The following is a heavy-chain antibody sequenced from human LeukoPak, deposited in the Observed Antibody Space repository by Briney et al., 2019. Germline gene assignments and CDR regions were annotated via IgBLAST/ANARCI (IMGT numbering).Heavy chain of an antibody. CDR2: IYFSGSA. V-gene: IGHV4-39*01. Sequence: SETLSLTCTVSGGSISSTSYYWGWIRQPPGMGLEWIGSIYFSGSAYYNPSLDSRVAISGDTSKNQFSLNLSSVTASDTAVYYCARHKGSSAASFDYWGQGTLVTVSS. J-gene: IGHJ4*02. CDR3: ARHKGSSAASFDY. D-gene: IGHD6-6*01. CDR1: GGSISSTSYY.